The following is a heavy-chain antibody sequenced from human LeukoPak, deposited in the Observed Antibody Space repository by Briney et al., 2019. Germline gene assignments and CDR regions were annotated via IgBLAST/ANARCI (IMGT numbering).Heavy chain of an antibody. CDR2: IYTGGTT. V-gene: IGHV4-61*02. J-gene: IGHJ4*02. CDR3: ARGRYYFDY. CDR1: GGSISSGSYH. Sequence: SETLSLTCTVSGGSISSGSYHWSWIRQPAGKGLEWIGRIYTGGTTYYNPSLESRVAISVDTSQNHFSLKLNSVTTADTAEYYCARGRYYFDYWGQGTLVTVSS.